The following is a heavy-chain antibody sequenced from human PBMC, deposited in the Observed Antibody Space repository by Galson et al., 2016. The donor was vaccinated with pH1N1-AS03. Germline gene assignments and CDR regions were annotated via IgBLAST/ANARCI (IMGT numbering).Heavy chain of an antibody. Sequence: LRLSCAGSGFTFSSHSMNWVCQAPGKGLEWVSSISGNSGFINYADSVRGRFTISRDNAKNSLYLQLSSLRAEDTAVYYCARDPTYATSGYYYPHFDSWGQGTLVTVSS. V-gene: IGHV3-21*01. CDR1: GFTFSSHS. D-gene: IGHD3-22*01. CDR3: ARDPTYATSGYYYPHFDS. CDR2: ISGNSGFI. J-gene: IGHJ5*01.